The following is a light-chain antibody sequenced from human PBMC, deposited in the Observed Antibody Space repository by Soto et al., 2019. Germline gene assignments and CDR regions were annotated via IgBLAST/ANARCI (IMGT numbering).Light chain of an antibody. CDR1: QSISSW. CDR3: QQYNNWLT. J-gene: IGKJ4*01. V-gene: IGKV1-5*03. Sequence: DIQMTQSPSTLSASVGDRVTITCRASQSISSWLAWYQQKPGKAPKLLIYKASSLESGVPSRFSGSGSGTEFTLTLSSLQSEDFAVYYCQQYNNWLTFGGGTKVDIK. CDR2: KAS.